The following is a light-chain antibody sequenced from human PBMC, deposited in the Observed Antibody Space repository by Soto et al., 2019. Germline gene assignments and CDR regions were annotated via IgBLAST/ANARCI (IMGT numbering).Light chain of an antibody. V-gene: IGLV1-47*01. CDR3: AAWDDSRSGHV. Sequence: QSVLTQPPSASGTPGQRVPISCSGSSSNIGSNYVYWYQQLPGTAPKLLIYRNNQRPSGVPDRFSGAKSGTSASLAISGLRSEDEADYYCAAWDDSRSGHVFGTGTKLTVL. CDR1: SSNIGSNY. J-gene: IGLJ1*01. CDR2: RNN.